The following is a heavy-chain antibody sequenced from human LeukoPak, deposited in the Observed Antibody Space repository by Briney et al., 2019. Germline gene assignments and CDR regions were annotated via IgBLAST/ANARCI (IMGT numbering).Heavy chain of an antibody. CDR3: ARDRAHVGTMVDVLDV. D-gene: IGHD1-1*01. V-gene: IGHV1-2*02. J-gene: IGHJ3*01. CDR2: ISPNNGGT. CDR1: GYIFTGYY. Sequence: ASVKVSCKASGYIFTGYYMHWVRQAPGQGLEWMGWISPNNGGTNYAQEFQGRVTITMDTSTTTAYMELSGLRSDGTGMYCCARDRAHVGTMVDVLDVWGQGTMVTVSS.